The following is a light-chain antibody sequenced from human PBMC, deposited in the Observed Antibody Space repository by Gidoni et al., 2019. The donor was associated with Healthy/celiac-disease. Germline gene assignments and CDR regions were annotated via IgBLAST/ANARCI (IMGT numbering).Light chain of an antibody. CDR1: QSISSW. V-gene: IGKV1-5*03. CDR2: KAP. CDR3: QQYNSYPFT. J-gene: IGKJ3*01. Sequence: DIQMTQSPSTLSASVGDRVTITCRASQSISSWLAWYQEKPGKAPKLLIYKAPSLESGVPSRVSGSGSGTEFTLTISILQPDDFATYYCQQYNSYPFTFGPGTKVDIK.